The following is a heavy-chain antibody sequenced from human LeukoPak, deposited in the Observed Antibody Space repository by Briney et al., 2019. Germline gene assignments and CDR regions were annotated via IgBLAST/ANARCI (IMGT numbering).Heavy chain of an antibody. CDR3: ARGGPHADYGSGRHLYYFDY. D-gene: IGHD3-10*01. CDR2: VNTYNGNT. Sequence: GASVKVSCKTSGYTFTSYAISWVRQAPGQGLEWMGWVNTYNGNTNYAQKLQERVTMTTDTSTSTAYMELRSLRSDDTAVYYCARGGPHADYGSGRHLYYFDYWGQGTLVTVSS. J-gene: IGHJ4*02. CDR1: GYTFTSYA. V-gene: IGHV1-18*01.